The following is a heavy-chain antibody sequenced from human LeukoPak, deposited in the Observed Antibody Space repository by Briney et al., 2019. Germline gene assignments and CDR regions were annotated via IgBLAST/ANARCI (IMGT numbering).Heavy chain of an antibody. Sequence: SETLSLTCAVYGGSFSGYYWSWIRQPPGKGLEWIGEINHSGSTNYNPSLKSRVTISVDTSKNQFSLKLNSVTAADTAVYYCARYGDYVYYYGMDVWGQGTTVTVSS. CDR2: INHSGST. D-gene: IGHD4-17*01. J-gene: IGHJ6*02. V-gene: IGHV4-34*01. CDR3: ARYGDYVYYYGMDV. CDR1: GGSFSGYY.